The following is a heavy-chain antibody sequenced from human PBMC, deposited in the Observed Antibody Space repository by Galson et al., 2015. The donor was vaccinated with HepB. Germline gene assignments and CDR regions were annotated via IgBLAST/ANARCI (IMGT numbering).Heavy chain of an antibody. V-gene: IGHV3-30*03. D-gene: IGHD6-19*01. CDR2: ISYDGTDK. Sequence: SLRLSCAASGFTFSRYGMHWVRQAPGKGLEWVAAISYDGTDKYYADSVKGRFTISRDNSKNTLYLQMNSLRVEDTAVYYCARLYSSGWYVDYWGQGTLVTVSS. J-gene: IGHJ4*02. CDR1: GFTFSRYG. CDR3: ARLYSSGWYVDY.